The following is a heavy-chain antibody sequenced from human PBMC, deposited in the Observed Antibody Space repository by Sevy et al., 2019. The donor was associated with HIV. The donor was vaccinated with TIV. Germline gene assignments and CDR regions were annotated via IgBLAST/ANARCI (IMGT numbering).Heavy chain of an antibody. D-gene: IGHD3-3*01. CDR1: GFTFSSYA. CDR2: ISYDGSNK. V-gene: IGHV3-30-3*01. Sequence: GGSLRLSCAASGFTFSSYAMHWVRQAPGKGLEWVAVISYDGSNKYYADSVKGRFTISRDNSKNTLYLQMNSLRAEDTAVYYSASGFLEWLFLEAFDIWGQGTMVTVSS. CDR3: ASGFLEWLFLEAFDI. J-gene: IGHJ3*02.